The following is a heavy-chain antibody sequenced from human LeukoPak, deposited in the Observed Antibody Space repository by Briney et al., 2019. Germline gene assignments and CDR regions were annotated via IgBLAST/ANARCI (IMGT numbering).Heavy chain of an antibody. D-gene: IGHD6-13*01. V-gene: IGHV1-69*13. CDR1: GGTFSSYA. CDR3: ARVEDSSSCLDY. CDR2: IIPIFGTA. Sequence: SVKVSCKASGGTFSSYAISWVRQAPGQGLEWMGGIIPIFGTANYAQRFQGRVTITADESTSTAYMELSSLRSEDTAVYYCARVEDSSSCLDYWGQGTLVTVSS. J-gene: IGHJ4*02.